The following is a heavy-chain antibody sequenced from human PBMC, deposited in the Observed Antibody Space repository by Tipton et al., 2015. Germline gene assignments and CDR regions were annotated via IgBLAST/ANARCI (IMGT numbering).Heavy chain of an antibody. CDR1: GGSISNSY. CDR3: ARDPLYSYGFRYCFDY. Sequence: TLSLTCTVSGGSISNSYWTWIRQSPGRGLEWIGYVYSSGSTKYNPSFKSRVTISVDTSKSQFSLKLTSVTAADTAVYYCARDPLYSYGFRYCFDYWGQGTLVTVSS. D-gene: IGHD5-18*01. V-gene: IGHV4-59*01. J-gene: IGHJ4*02. CDR2: VYSSGST.